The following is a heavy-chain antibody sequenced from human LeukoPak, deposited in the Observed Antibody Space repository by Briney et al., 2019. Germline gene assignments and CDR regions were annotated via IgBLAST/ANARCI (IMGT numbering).Heavy chain of an antibody. V-gene: IGHV1-18*01. CDR3: ARAERGRDFWSGYYGNWFDP. CDR1: GYTFTSYG. Sequence: ASVKVSCKASGYTFTSYGISWVRQAPGQGLEWMRWISAYNGNTNYAQKLQGRVTMTTDTSTSTAYMELRSLRSDDTAVYYCARAERGRDFWSGYYGNWFDPWGQGTLVTVSS. J-gene: IGHJ5*02. CDR2: ISAYNGNT. D-gene: IGHD3-3*01.